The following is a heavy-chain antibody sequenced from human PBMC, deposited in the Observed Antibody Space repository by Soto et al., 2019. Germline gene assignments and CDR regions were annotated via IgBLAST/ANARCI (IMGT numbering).Heavy chain of an antibody. D-gene: IGHD3-10*01. CDR3: ARDRLLWFGEVNYYYGMDV. V-gene: IGHV4-59*01. J-gene: IGHJ6*02. CDR1: GGSISSYY. Sequence: HVQLQESAPGLVKPSETLSLTCTVSGGSISSYYWSWIRQPPGKGLEWIGYIYYSGSTNYNPSLKSRVTISVDTSKNPFSLKLSSVTAADTAVYYCARDRLLWFGEVNYYYGMDVWGQGTTVTVSS. CDR2: IYYSGST.